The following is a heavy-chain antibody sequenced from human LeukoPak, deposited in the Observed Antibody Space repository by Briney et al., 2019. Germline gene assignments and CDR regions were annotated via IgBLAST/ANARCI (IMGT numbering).Heavy chain of an antibody. V-gene: IGHV3-23*01. J-gene: IGHJ6*03. D-gene: IGHD4-17*01. CDR3: AKTVTNYYYYMDV. CDR1: GFTFSSYG. CDR2: ISGSGGST. Sequence: PGGSLRLSCAASGFTFSSYGMSWVRQAPGKGLEWVSAISGSGGSTYYADSVKGRFTISRDNSKNTLYLQMNSLRAEDTAVYYCAKTVTNYYYYMDVWGKGTTVTVSS.